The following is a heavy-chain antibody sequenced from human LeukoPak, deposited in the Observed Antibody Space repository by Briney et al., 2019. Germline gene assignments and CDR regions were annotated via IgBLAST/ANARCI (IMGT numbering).Heavy chain of an antibody. CDR3: ARAYRTEIWGPTPYYFDY. D-gene: IGHD3-16*02. CDR2: IWYDGSNK. J-gene: IGHJ4*02. CDR1: GFTFSSYG. Sequence: AGGSLRLSCAASGFTFSSYGMHWVRQAPGKGLEWVAVIWYDGSNKYYADSVKGRFTISRDNSKNTLYLQMNSLRAEDTAVYYCARAYRTEIWGPTPYYFDYWGQGTLVTVSS. V-gene: IGHV3-33*01.